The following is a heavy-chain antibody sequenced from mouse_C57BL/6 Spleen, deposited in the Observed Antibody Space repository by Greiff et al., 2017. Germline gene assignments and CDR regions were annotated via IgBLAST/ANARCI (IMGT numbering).Heavy chain of an antibody. CDR1: GYTFTSYW. Sequence: VQLQQSGTELVKPGASVKLSCKASGYTFTSYWMHWVKQRPGQGLEWIGNINPSNGGTNYNEKFKSKATLTVDKSSSTAYMQLSSLTSEDSAVYYCAIITTDYYAMDYWGQGTSVTVSS. J-gene: IGHJ4*01. CDR2: INPSNGGT. CDR3: AIITTDYYAMDY. V-gene: IGHV1-53*01. D-gene: IGHD1-1*01.